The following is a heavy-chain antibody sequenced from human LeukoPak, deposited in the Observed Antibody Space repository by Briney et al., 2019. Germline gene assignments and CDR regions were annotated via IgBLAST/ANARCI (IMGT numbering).Heavy chain of an antibody. D-gene: IGHD6-13*01. J-gene: IGHJ4*02. CDR2: IIPIFGTA. V-gene: IGHV1-69*06. Sequence: SVKVSCKASGGTFSSYAISWVRQAPGQGLEWMGGIIPIFGTANYAQKFQGRVTITADKSTSTAYMELRSLRSDDTAVYYCARGSRQSQQLGSWGQGTLVTVSS. CDR3: ARGSRQSQQLGS. CDR1: GGTFSSYA.